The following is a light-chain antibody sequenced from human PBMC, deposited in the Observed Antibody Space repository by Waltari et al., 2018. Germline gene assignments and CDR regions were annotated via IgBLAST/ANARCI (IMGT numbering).Light chain of an antibody. CDR1: QSVGTN. CDR3: QQYNDWPPWT. CDR2: GAF. V-gene: IGKV3-15*01. Sequence: IVITQSPAPLSVSPGGPVTLPCRASQSVGTNLAWYQQKTGQAPRLLIYGAFTRATGIPARFSGGGSGTDFTLTITSMQSEDFAVYYCQQYNDWPPWTFGQGTKVDIK. J-gene: IGKJ1*01.